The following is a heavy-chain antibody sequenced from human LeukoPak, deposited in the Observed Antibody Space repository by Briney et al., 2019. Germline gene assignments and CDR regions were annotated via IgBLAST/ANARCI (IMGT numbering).Heavy chain of an antibody. V-gene: IGHV1-8*03. CDR3: ARGLYRGYPEDY. J-gene: IGHJ4*02. CDR2: MNPNSGNT. CDR1: GYTFTSYD. Sequence: GSSVKVSCKASGYTFTSYDIDWVRQATGQGLEWMGWMNPNSGNTGYAQKFQGRVTITRNTSISTAYMELSSLRSEDTAVYYCARGLYRGYPEDYWGQGTLVTVSS. D-gene: IGHD6-25*01.